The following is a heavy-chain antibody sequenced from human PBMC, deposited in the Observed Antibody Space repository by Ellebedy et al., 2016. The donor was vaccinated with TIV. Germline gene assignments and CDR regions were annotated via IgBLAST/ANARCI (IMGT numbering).Heavy chain of an antibody. CDR3: ARWAMVRGVN. CDR2: ISSSISTI. Sequence: GESLKISCAASGFTFSSYSMNWVRQAPGKGLEWVSYISSSISTIYYADSVKGRFTISRDNAKNSLYLQMNSLRAEDTAVYYCARWAMVRGVNWGQGTLVTVSS. J-gene: IGHJ4*02. CDR1: GFTFSSYS. V-gene: IGHV3-48*01. D-gene: IGHD3-10*01.